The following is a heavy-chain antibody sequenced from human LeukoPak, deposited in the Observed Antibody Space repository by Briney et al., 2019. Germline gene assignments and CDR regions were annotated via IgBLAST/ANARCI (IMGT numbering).Heavy chain of an antibody. CDR2: FDPEDGET. CDR1: GYTLTELS. CDR3: ATVLSGYYGDYFDY. V-gene: IGHV1-24*01. D-gene: IGHD3-22*01. J-gene: IGHJ4*02. Sequence: ASVKVSCKVSGYTLTELSMHWVRQAPGKGLEGMGGFDPEDGETIYAQKFQGRVTMTEDTSTDTAYMELSSLRSEDTAVYYCATVLSGYYGDYFDYWGQGTLVTVSS.